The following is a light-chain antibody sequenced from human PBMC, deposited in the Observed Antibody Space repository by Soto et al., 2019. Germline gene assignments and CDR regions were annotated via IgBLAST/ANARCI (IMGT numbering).Light chain of an antibody. Sequence: DIVLTQSPGTLSLSPGDRATLSCRASQSVSSNLAWYQQKPGQAPKLLIYDASSRATGIPDRFSGGGSGTDFILTISRLEPEDFAVYYCQQFSSYPLTFGGGTKVDIK. CDR1: QSVSSN. V-gene: IGKV3-20*01. CDR2: DAS. CDR3: QQFSSYPLT. J-gene: IGKJ4*01.